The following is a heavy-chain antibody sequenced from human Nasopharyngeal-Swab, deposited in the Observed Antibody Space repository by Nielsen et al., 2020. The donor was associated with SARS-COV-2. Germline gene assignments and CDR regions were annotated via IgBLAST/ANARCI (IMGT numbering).Heavy chain of an antibody. CDR3: ARDRVPFLVGRPFDY. D-gene: IGHD3-16*01. J-gene: IGHJ4*02. CDR1: GFTFSSYW. V-gene: IGHV3-74*01. Sequence: GGSLRLSCAASGFTFSSYWMHWVRQPPGKGLQWVSRINTDGTTTNYADSVKGRFTISRDNSKNTLNLQMNSLRAEDTAVYYCARDRVPFLVGRPFDYWGQGTLVTVSS. CDR2: INTDGTTT.